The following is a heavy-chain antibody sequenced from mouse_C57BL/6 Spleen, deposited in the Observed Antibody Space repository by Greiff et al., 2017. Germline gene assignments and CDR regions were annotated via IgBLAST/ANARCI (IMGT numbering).Heavy chain of an antibody. D-gene: IGHD1-1*01. Sequence: EVQLMESGGGLVKPGGSLKLSCAASGFTISDYGMHWVRQAPAKGLVWVAYISSGSSTIYYADTVKGRFTISRDNAKNTLFLQMTSLRSEDTAMYYCARRLPYYYGSSVYAMDYWGQGTSVTVSS. CDR2: ISSGSSTI. CDR1: GFTISDYG. J-gene: IGHJ4*01. CDR3: ARRLPYYYGSSVYAMDY. V-gene: IGHV5-17*01.